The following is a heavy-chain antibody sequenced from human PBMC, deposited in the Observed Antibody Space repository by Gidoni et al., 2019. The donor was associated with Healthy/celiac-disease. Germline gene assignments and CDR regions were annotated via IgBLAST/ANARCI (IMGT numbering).Heavy chain of an antibody. D-gene: IGHD3-10*01. J-gene: IGHJ3*02. CDR3: ARKLATMEVFDI. Sequence: EVQLVGSGGGLVKPGGDLRLHCAAYGFTFSCDSMNWVRQARGKGLEWGSSISSSSSNIYYADFVKGRFTISRDNANNSLFLQMNSLRAEDTAVYYCARKLATMEVFDIWGQGTMVTVSS. CDR1: GFTFSCDS. V-gene: IGHV3-21*01. CDR2: ISSSSSNI.